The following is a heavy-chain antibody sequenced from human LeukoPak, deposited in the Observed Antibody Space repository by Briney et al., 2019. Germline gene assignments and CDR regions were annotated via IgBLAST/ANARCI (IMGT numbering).Heavy chain of an antibody. CDR3: AREGIVVVSAADNYFDY. J-gene: IGHJ4*02. V-gene: IGHV3-21*01. Sequence: PRGSLRLSCAVSGFTFSSYSMNWVRQAPGKGLEWVSSISSSSSYIYYADSVKGRFTISRDNAKNSLYLQMNSLRAEDTAVYYCAREGIVVVSAADNYFDYWGQGTLVTVSS. CDR1: GFTFSSYS. CDR2: ISSSSSYI. D-gene: IGHD2-2*01.